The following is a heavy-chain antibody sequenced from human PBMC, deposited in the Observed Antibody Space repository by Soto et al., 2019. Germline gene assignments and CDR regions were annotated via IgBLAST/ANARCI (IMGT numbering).Heavy chain of an antibody. CDR1: GGSISSGGYY. Sequence: PSETLSLTCTVSGGSISSGGYYWSWIRQHPGKGLEWIGYIYYSGSTYYNPSLKSRVTISVDTSKNQFSLKLSSVTAADTAVYYCARGYRGYSYGRIDYWRQGTLVTVS. D-gene: IGHD5-18*01. CDR2: IYYSGST. CDR3: ARGYRGYSYGRIDY. V-gene: IGHV4-31*03. J-gene: IGHJ4*02.